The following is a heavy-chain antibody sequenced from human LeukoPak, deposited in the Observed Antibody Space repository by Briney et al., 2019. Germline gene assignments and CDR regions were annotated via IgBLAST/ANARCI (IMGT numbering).Heavy chain of an antibody. CDR1: GGSISRSSYY. Sequence: SETLSLTCSVSGGSISRSSYYWGWIRQPPGKGLEWIGNIYYSGSTYYNPSLNSRVTISVDTSKNRFSLKLTSVTAADTAVFYCARLPQRSDVLTSYANSFDYWGQGTLVTVSS. CDR3: ARLPQRSDVLTSYANSFDY. D-gene: IGHD3-9*01. V-gene: IGHV4-39*01. CDR2: IYYSGST. J-gene: IGHJ4*02.